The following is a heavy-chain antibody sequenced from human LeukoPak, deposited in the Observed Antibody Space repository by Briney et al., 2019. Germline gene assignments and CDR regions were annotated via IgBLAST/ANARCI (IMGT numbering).Heavy chain of an antibody. D-gene: IGHD2-15*01. CDR2: ISSSGSTI. Sequence: GGSLRLSCAASGFTFSSYEMNWVRRAPGKGLEWVSYISSSGSTIYYADSVKGRFTISRDNAKNSLYLQMNSLRAEDTAVYYCARDVVATNFDYWGQGTLVTVSS. J-gene: IGHJ4*02. V-gene: IGHV3-48*03. CDR1: GFTFSSYE. CDR3: ARDVVATNFDY.